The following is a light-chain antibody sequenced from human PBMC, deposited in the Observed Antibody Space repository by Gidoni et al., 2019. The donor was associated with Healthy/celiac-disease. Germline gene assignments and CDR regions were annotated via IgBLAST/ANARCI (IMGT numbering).Light chain of an antibody. CDR2: GAS. V-gene: IGKV3-20*01. CDR1: QSVSSSY. Sequence: SQSVSSSYLAWYQQKPGQAPRLLIYGASSRATGIPDRFSGSGSGTDFTLTISRLEPEDFAVYYCQQYGSSPWTFGQXTKVEIK. J-gene: IGKJ1*01. CDR3: QQYGSSPWT.